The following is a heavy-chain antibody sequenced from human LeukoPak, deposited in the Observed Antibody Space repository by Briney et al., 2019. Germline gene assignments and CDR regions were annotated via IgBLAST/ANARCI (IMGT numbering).Heavy chain of an antibody. CDR2: ISGNSGSI. D-gene: IGHD3-22*01. J-gene: IGHJ4*02. CDR3: AKEGYYDSSGYPPGYFDY. CDR1: GFTFDDYA. V-gene: IGHV3-9*01. Sequence: GGSLRLSCAASGFTFDDYAMHWVRQAPGKGLEWVSGISGNSGSIGYADSVKGRFTISRDNAKNSLYLQMNSLRAEDTALYYCAKEGYYDSSGYPPGYFDYWGQGTLVTVSS.